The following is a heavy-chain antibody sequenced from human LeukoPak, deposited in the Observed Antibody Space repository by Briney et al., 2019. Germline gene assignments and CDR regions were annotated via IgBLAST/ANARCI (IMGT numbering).Heavy chain of an antibody. D-gene: IGHD4-17*01. CDR2: IGGSNGIT. CDR3: VRDHDYGFDY. Sequence: PGGSLRLSCAASRFTFNSYAMSWVRQAPGKGLEWVSVIGGSNGITFYVGSVKGRFTISRDNSKDTLYLQMNSLRAEDTAVYYCVRDHDYGFDYWGQGTLVTVSS. V-gene: IGHV3-23*01. J-gene: IGHJ4*02. CDR1: RFTFNSYA.